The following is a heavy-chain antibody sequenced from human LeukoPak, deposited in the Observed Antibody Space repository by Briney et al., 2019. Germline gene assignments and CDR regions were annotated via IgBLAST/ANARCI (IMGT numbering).Heavy chain of an antibody. D-gene: IGHD1-14*01. CDR2: SSAYNGNT. J-gene: IGHJ6*02. V-gene: IGHV1-18*01. CDR3: ARFLHGSRKPGEPADYYYYGMDV. Sequence: ASVKVSCKASGGTFSSYAISWVRQAPGQGLEWMGWSSAYNGNTNYAQKLQGRVTMTTDTSTSTAYMELRSLRSDDTAVYYCARFLHGSRKPGEPADYYYYGMDVWGQGTTVTVSS. CDR1: GGTFSSYA.